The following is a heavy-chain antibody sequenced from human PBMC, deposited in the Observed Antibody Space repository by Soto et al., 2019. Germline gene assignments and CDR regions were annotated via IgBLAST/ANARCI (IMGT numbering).Heavy chain of an antibody. CDR2: IIPILGIA. CDR3: ARVKNPTYYDMLTGYHLEY. Sequence: QVQLVQSGAEVKKPGSSVKVSCKASGGTFSSYTISWVRQAPGQGLEWMGRIIPILGIANYAQKFQGRVTITADNATSTAYMELSSLRSEDTAVYYCARVKNPTYYDMLTGYHLEYWGQGTLVTVSS. J-gene: IGHJ4*02. V-gene: IGHV1-69*02. CDR1: GGTFSSYT. D-gene: IGHD3-9*01.